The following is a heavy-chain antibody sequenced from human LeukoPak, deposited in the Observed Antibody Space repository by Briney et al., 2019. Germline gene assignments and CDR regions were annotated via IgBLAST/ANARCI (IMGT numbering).Heavy chain of an antibody. Sequence: SETLSLTCTVSGGSISSYYWSWIRQPPGKGLEWIGYIYYSGSTNYNPSLKSRVTIPVDTSKNQFSLKLSSVTAADTAVYYCARVYYYGSGTFYYYYYMDVWGKGTTVTVSS. V-gene: IGHV4-59*01. D-gene: IGHD3-10*01. CDR1: GGSISSYY. J-gene: IGHJ6*03. CDR2: IYYSGST. CDR3: ARVYYYGSGTFYYYYYMDV.